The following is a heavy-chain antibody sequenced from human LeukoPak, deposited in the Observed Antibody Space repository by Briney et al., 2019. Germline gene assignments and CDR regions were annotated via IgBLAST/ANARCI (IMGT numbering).Heavy chain of an antibody. J-gene: IGHJ6*03. Sequence: ASVKVSCKASGYTFTGYYMHWVRQAPGQGLEWMGWINPNSGGTNYAQKFQGRVTMTRDTSISTAYMELSRLRSDDTAVYYCAREISGYDPLYYMNGWGKGTTVTVSS. V-gene: IGHV1-2*02. D-gene: IGHD5-12*01. CDR1: GYTFTGYY. CDR3: AREISGYDPLYYMNG. CDR2: INPNSGGT.